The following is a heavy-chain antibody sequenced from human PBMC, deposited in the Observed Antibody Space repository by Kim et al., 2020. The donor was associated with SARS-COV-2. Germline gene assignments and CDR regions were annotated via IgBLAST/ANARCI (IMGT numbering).Heavy chain of an antibody. CDR1: GFTFSNAW. J-gene: IGHJ3*02. Sequence: GGSLRLSCAASGFTFSNAWMSWVRQAPGKGLEWVGRIKSKTDGGTTDYAAPVKGRFTISRDDSKNTLYLQMNSLKTEDTAVYYCTTELEMATIVDIWGQGTMVTVSS. D-gene: IGHD5-12*01. CDR2: IKSKTDGGTT. V-gene: IGHV3-15*01. CDR3: TTELEMATIVDI.